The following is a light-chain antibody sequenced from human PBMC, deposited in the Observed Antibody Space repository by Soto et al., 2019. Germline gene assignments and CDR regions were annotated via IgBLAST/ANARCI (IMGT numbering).Light chain of an antibody. CDR1: QSISSY. CDR3: QQHAHWPLT. CDR2: AAS. V-gene: IGKV1-39*01. J-gene: IGKJ4*01. Sequence: DIQMTQSPSSLSASVGDRVTITCRASQSISSYLHWYQQKPGKAPKLLIYAASNLQSGVPSRFSASGSGTDFTLTLNSLQPEDFAVYYCQQHAHWPLTFGGGTKVEIK.